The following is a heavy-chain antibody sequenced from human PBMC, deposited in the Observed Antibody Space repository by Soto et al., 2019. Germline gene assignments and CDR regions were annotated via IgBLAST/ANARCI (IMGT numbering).Heavy chain of an antibody. J-gene: IGHJ4*02. D-gene: IGHD3-22*01. CDR2: INPNSGGT. V-gene: IGHV1-2*02. Sequence: QVQLVQSGAEVKKPGASVKVSCKASGYTFTGYYMHWVRQAPGQGLEWMGWINPNSGGTKSAQKFQGRVTMTRDTSISTAYMELSRLRSDDTAVYYCARRKGDYYDSSGYRYYFDYWGQGTLVTVSS. CDR1: GYTFTGYY. CDR3: ARRKGDYYDSSGYRYYFDY.